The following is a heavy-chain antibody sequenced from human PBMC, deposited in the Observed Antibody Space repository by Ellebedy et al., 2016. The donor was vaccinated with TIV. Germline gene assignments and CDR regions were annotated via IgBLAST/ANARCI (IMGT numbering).Heavy chain of an antibody. CDR1: GGTFSSYA. V-gene: IGHV1-69*06. Sequence: AASVKVSCKASGGTFSSYAISWVRQAPGQGLEWMGGIIPIFGTANYAQKFQGRVTITADKSTRTAYMELSSLSSEDTAVYYCATLDYDFWSVHSDKADYWGQGTLVTVSS. CDR2: IIPIFGTA. J-gene: IGHJ4*02. D-gene: IGHD3-3*01. CDR3: ATLDYDFWSVHSDKADY.